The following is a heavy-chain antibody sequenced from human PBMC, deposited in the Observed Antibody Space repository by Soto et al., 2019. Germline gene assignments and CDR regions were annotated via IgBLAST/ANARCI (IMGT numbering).Heavy chain of an antibody. V-gene: IGHV3-23*01. Sequence: GGSLRLSCVASGFSFSNYAMSWVRQAPGKGLEWVTAISDSGGNTYYADSVKGRFTISRDNSKNTLSLQMNSLRAEDTAIYYCAKDRYNSRWSDGMDVWGQGTTVTVSS. CDR2: ISDSGGNT. CDR3: AKDRYNSRWSDGMDV. CDR1: GFSFSNYA. D-gene: IGHD6-19*01. J-gene: IGHJ6*02.